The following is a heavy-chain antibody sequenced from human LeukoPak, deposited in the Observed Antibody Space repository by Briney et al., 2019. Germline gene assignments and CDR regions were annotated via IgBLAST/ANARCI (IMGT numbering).Heavy chain of an antibody. J-gene: IGHJ6*03. CDR1: GGTFSSYA. V-gene: IGHV1-69*13. Sequence: VASVKVSCKASGGTFSSYAISWVRQAPGQGLEWMGGIIPLFGTTNYAQKFQGRVTITADESTSTAYMEMSSLRSEDTAVYYCARGLYGSGSSSFDYYYLDVWGKGTTVTISS. CDR3: ARGLYGSGSSSFDYYYLDV. D-gene: IGHD3-10*01. CDR2: IIPLFGTT.